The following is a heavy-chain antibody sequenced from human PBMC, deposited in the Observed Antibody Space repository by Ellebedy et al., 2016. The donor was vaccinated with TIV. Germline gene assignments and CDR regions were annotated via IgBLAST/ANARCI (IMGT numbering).Heavy chain of an antibody. J-gene: IGHJ5*02. D-gene: IGHD2-2*01. Sequence: ASVKVSCKASGYTFTSYGISWVRQAPGQGLEWMGRIIPILGIANYAQKFQGRVTMTRNTSISTAYMELSSLRSEDTAVYYCARAGEDIVVVPAAMGVWFDPWGQGTLVTVSS. CDR1: GYTFTSYG. CDR2: IIPILGIA. CDR3: ARAGEDIVVVPAAMGVWFDP. V-gene: IGHV1-69*04.